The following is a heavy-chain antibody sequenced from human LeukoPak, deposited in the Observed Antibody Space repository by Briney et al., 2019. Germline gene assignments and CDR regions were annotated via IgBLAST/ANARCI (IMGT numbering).Heavy chain of an antibody. D-gene: IGHD2-21*02. J-gene: IGHJ4*02. CDR2: ISSISSYI. Sequence: GGSLRLSCAVSGFTFSSYSINCVRRAPGKGREWVSSISSISSYIYYTDSAKGGFTITRHNPKNSLYLQMNSLRAEDTAVYYCAGRPSAYCGGDCYSSPFDYWGQGTLVTVSS. CDR3: AGRPSAYCGGDCYSSPFDY. V-gene: IGHV3-21*01. CDR1: GFTFSSYS.